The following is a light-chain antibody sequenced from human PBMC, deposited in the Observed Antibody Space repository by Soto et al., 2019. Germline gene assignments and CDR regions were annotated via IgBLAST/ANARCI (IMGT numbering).Light chain of an antibody. V-gene: IGKV1-9*01. CDR1: QAMSTY. CDR3: QQLNGYQLA. J-gene: IGKJ4*01. CDR2: SAS. Sequence: DLQLTQSPSFLSAFVGDTVTITCRASQAMSTYLAWYQQKPGKVPKLLIRSASTLHSGVPPRFSGGGSATEFTLTISTLQPDDSGIYYCQQLNGYQLAFGGGTNVEIK.